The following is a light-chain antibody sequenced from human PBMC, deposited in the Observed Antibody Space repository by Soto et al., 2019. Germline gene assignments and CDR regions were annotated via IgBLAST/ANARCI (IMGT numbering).Light chain of an antibody. V-gene: IGKV3-20*01. J-gene: IGKJ4*01. Sequence: EFVLTQSPGTLSLSPGERATLSCRASQSVSSSSIAWYQQKPGQAPRLLIYDASSRATGIPDSFSGSGSGTDFTLTISRLEPEDFAVYYCQHYGSSSLTFGGGTRWIS. CDR3: QHYGSSSLT. CDR2: DAS. CDR1: QSVSSSS.